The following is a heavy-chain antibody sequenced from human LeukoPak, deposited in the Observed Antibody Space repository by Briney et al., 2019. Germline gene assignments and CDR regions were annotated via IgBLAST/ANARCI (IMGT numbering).Heavy chain of an antibody. D-gene: IGHD7-27*01. CDR3: AKDRPLNWGYYFDY. J-gene: IGHJ4*02. Sequence: GGSLRLSCAASGFTFSSYAMSWVRQAPGKGLEWVSAISASGGSTYYVDSVKGRFTISRDTSKNTLYLQMGSLRAEDTAIYYCAKDRPLNWGYYFDYWGQGTLVTVSS. CDR2: ISASGGST. V-gene: IGHV3-23*01. CDR1: GFTFSSYA.